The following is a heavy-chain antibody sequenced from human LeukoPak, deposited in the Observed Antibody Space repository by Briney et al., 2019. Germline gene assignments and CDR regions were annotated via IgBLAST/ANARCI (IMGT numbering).Heavy chain of an antibody. CDR1: GFTFSSYA. D-gene: IGHD2-15*01. Sequence: GGSLRLSCAASGFTFSSYAMHWVRQTPGKGLEYVSAISTNGGGTYYANSVKGRFTISRDKSKNTLYLQMGSLRAEDMAVYFCARYCNGVTCYSGYVFWGQGPLVTVSS. CDR2: ISTNGGGT. CDR3: ARYCNGVTCYSGYVF. J-gene: IGHJ4*02. V-gene: IGHV3-64*01.